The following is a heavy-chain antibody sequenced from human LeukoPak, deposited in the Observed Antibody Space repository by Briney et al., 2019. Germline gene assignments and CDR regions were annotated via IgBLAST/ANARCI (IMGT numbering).Heavy chain of an antibody. CDR3: ARGIVVAPAAMNSGAFDI. Sequence: ASVKVSCKASGYTFTSYGISWVRQAPGQGLEWMGWISAYNGNANYAQKLQGRVTMTTDTSTSTAYMELRSLRSDDTAVYYCARGIVVAPAAMNSGAFDIWGQGTMVTVSS. J-gene: IGHJ3*02. CDR2: ISAYNGNA. V-gene: IGHV1-18*01. CDR1: GYTFTSYG. D-gene: IGHD2-2*01.